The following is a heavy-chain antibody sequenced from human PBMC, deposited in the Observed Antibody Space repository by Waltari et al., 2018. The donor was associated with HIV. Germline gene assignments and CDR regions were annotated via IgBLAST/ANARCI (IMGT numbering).Heavy chain of an antibody. CDR1: RPPYGAYV. J-gene: IGHJ4*02. Sequence: QSVAPLGDLAPPGRHLRLPRTASRPPYGAYVLPWARQAPGKRLEWIGLIRRKAYGKTTEFAASAKGRCTISREDSKSIAYLQMNSLKTEDTVVYYCIRINGWGAGSYGHRAQGTLVTIAS. CDR2: IRRKAYGKTT. CDR3: IRINGWGAGSYGH. D-gene: IGHD3-10*01. V-gene: IGHV3-49*04.